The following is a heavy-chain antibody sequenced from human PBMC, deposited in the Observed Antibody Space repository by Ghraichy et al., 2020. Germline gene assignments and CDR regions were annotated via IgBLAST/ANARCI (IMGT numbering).Heavy chain of an antibody. J-gene: IGHJ6*02. CDR3: ANGRSSGWFAWDYYYYYGMDV. CDR1: GYTVCTPV. Sequence: ASVKVSCKVGGYTVCTPVTKFQLVGPVQGVEWKGWMNPNSGNTGYAQKFQGRVTMTRNTSISTAYMELSSLRSEDTAVYYCANGRSSGWFAWDYYYYYGMDVWG. V-gene: IGHV1-8*01. D-gene: IGHD6-19*01. CDR2: MNPNSGNT.